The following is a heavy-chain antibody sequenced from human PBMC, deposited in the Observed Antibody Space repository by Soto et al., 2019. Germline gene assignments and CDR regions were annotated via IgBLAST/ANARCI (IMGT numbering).Heavy chain of an antibody. V-gene: IGHV1-18*04. Sequence: SVEASFKASCYTFTSYGSSWVRQAPVQGLEWMGWISAYDGNTNYAQKLQGRVTMTTDTSTSTASMELRSLRSDDTAVYYCARGRIAVAGLFDYWGQGTLVTVPS. D-gene: IGHD6-19*01. CDR3: ARGRIAVAGLFDY. CDR2: ISAYDGNT. J-gene: IGHJ4*02. CDR1: CYTFTSYG.